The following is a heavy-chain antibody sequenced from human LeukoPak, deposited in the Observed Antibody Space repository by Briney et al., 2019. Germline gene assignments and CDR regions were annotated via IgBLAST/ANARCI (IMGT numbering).Heavy chain of an antibody. CDR2: INPSDGST. J-gene: IGHJ6*02. CDR1: GYTFTSYY. Sequence: EASVKVSCKASGYTFTSYYMHWVRQAPGQGLEWMGIINPSDGSTSYAQKFQGRVTMTRDTSTSTVYMELSSLRSEDTAVYYCASSGDVLLWFGELGYYYGMDVWGQGTTVTVSS. D-gene: IGHD3-10*01. CDR3: ASSGDVLLWFGELGYYYGMDV. V-gene: IGHV1-46*01.